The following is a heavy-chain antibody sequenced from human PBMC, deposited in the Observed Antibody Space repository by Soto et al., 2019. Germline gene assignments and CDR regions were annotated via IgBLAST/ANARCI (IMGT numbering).Heavy chain of an antibody. CDR2: IWYDGSNK. CDR1: GFTFSSYG. D-gene: IGHD3-3*01. Sequence: QVQLVESGGGVVQPGRSLRLSCAASGFTFSSYGMHWVRQAPGKGLEWVAVIWYDGSNKYYADTVKGRFTISRDNSKNTLYVGRIILRAEDTAVYYWARDRDYDFWGGYYSHYYYYGMDVWGQGTTVTVSS. J-gene: IGHJ6*02. V-gene: IGHV3-33*01. CDR3: ARDRDYDFWGGYYSHYYYYGMDV.